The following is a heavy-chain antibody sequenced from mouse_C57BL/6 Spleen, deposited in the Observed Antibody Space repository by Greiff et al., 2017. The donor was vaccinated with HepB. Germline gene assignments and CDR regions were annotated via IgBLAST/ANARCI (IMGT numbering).Heavy chain of an antibody. Sequence: VQLQQSGAELVKPGASVKISCKASGYAFSSYWMNWVKQRPGKGLEWIGQIYPGDGDTNYNGKFKGKATLTADKSSSTAYMQLSSLTSEDSAVYFCAREGQDRGRRNFDYWGQGTTLTVSS. CDR2: IYPGDGDT. CDR1: GYAFSSYW. D-gene: IGHD3-2*01. J-gene: IGHJ2*01. V-gene: IGHV1-80*01. CDR3: AREGQDRGRRNFDY.